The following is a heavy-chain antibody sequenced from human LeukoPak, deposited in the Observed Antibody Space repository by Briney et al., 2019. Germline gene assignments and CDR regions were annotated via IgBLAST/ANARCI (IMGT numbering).Heavy chain of an antibody. V-gene: IGHV3-23*01. Sequence: GGSLRLSCAASGFTFSSFAMSWVRQAPGKGLEWVSAISGSDSTYYADSVKGRFTISRDNSKNTLYLQMNSLRAEDTAIYYCAKGVRFLDWWILDYWGQGSLVTVPS. CDR3: AKGVRFLDWWILDY. J-gene: IGHJ4*02. D-gene: IGHD3-9*01. CDR2: ISGSDST. CDR1: GFTFSSFA.